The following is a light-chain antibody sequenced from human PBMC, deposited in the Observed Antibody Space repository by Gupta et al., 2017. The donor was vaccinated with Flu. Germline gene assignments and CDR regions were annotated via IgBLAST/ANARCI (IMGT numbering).Light chain of an antibody. J-gene: IGKJ2*01. Sequence: EIVMPQSPVSLTVSIGEPASISCRPSQGLLHSNGYEFLEWFVQKPGQPPQLLVYLGSDRASGVPDRFRGRGSDTDYTLEISRVEADDVGIYCCRQALETPYTFGQGTKLEI. V-gene: IGKV2-28*01. CDR3: RQALETPYT. CDR1: QGLLHSNGYEF. CDR2: LGS.